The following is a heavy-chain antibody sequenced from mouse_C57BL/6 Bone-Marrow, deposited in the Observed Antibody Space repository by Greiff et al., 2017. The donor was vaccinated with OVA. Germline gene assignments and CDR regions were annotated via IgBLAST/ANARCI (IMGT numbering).Heavy chain of an antibody. D-gene: IGHD2-4*01. Sequence: EVKVVESGPELVKPGASVKIPCKASGYTFTDYNMDWVKQSHGKSLEWIGDINPNNGGTIYNQKFKGKATLTVDKSSSTAYMELRSLTSEDTAVYYCARSGLRPWFAYWGQGTLVTVSA. CDR1: GYTFTDYN. CDR2: INPNNGGT. CDR3: ARSGLRPWFAY. J-gene: IGHJ3*01. V-gene: IGHV1-18*01.